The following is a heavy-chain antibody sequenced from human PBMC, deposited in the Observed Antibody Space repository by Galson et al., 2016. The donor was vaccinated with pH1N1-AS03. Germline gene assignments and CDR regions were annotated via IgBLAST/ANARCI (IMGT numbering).Heavy chain of an antibody. D-gene: IGHD2/OR15-2a*01. CDR2: ISDSSRGGNI. J-gene: IGHJ4*02. CDR1: GFTFGDYA. V-gene: IGHV3-23*01. Sequence: SLRLSCAASGFTFGDYAMSRVRQAPGKGLEWVTGISDSSRGGNIYYADSVKGRFTISRDTSKTTVSLQMNSLSADDTAIYYCSKGVRYAFYAQFDRWGQGTLVTVSS. CDR3: SKGVRYAFYAQFDR.